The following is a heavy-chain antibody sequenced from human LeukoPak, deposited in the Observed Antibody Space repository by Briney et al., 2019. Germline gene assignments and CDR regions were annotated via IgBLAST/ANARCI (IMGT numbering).Heavy chain of an antibody. CDR3: ARESDLSNYDRTDY. J-gene: IGHJ4*02. D-gene: IGHD4/OR15-4a*01. Sequence: SETLSLTCAVYGGSFSGYYWSWIRQPAGKGLEWIGRIYHSGSTTYNPTLQSRVTISADTARSQVSLNLYSVTAADSAMYYCARESDLSNYDRTDYWGPGTLVTVSS. CDR1: GGSFSGYY. V-gene: IGHV4-4*07. CDR2: IYHSGST.